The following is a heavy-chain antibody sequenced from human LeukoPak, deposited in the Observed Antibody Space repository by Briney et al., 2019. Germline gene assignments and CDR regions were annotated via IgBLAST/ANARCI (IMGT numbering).Heavy chain of an antibody. D-gene: IGHD1-26*01. V-gene: IGHV4-59*01. Sequence: PSETLSLTCTVSGGSISSYYWSWIRQPPGKGLEWIGYIYYSGSTNYNPSLKSQVTISVDTSKSQFSLKLSSVTAADTAVYYCARGSGGNYKAFDYWGQGTLVTVSS. CDR3: ARGSGGNYKAFDY. CDR1: GGSISSYY. CDR2: IYYSGST. J-gene: IGHJ4*02.